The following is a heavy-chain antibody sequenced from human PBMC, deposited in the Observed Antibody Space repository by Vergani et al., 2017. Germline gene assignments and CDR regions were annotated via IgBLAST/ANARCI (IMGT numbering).Heavy chain of an antibody. CDR3: ARVRIAAAGTGTEYYYGMDV. CDR2: INPNSGGT. D-gene: IGHD6-13*01. J-gene: IGHJ6*02. V-gene: IGHV1-2*02. Sequence: QVQLVQSGAEVKKPGASVKVSCKASGYTFTGYYMHWVRQAPGXGLEWMGWINPNSGGTNYAQKFQGRVTMTRDTSISTAYMELSRLRSDDTAVYYCARVRIAAAGTGTEYYYGMDVWGQGTTVTVSS. CDR1: GYTFTGYY.